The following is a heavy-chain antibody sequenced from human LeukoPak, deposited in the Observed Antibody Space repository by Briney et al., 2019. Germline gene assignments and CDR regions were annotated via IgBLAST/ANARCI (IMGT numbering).Heavy chain of an antibody. CDR1: GYSFSSYW. CDR2: IFPGDSDT. D-gene: IGHD3-16*01. J-gene: IGHJ4*02. CDR3: ARGGGGVKFDF. V-gene: IGHV5-51*01. Sequence: GESLKISCKGSGYSFSSYWIAWVRRMPGKGLEWMGIIFPGDSDTRYSPSFEGQVTISADKSISTAYLQWSSLKPSDTAMYYCARGGGGVKFDFWGQGTLVTVSS.